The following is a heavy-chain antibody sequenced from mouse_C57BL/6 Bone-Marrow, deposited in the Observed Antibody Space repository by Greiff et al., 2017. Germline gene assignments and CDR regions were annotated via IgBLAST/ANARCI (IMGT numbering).Heavy chain of an antibody. CDR1: GYAFSSYW. D-gene: IGHD1-1*01. Sequence: VQLQQSGAELVKPGASVKISCKASGYAFSSYWMNWVKQRPGKGLEWIGQIYPGDGDTNYNGKFKGKATLTADKSSSTAYMQLSSLTSEDSAVYFCAREGTTVVARWYFDVWGTGTTVTVSS. CDR3: AREGTTVVARWYFDV. CDR2: IYPGDGDT. V-gene: IGHV1-80*01. J-gene: IGHJ1*03.